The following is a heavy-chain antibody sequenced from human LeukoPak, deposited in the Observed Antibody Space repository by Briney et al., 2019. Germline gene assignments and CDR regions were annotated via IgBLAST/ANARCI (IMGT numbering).Heavy chain of an antibody. D-gene: IGHD5-18*01. Sequence: SETLSLTCTVSGGSISSYYWSWIRQPPGKGLEWIGYIYYSGSTNYNPSLKSRVTISVDTSKNQFSLKLSSVTAADTAVYYCARDSYGYFDYWGQGTLVTVSS. CDR2: IYYSGST. CDR1: GGSISSYY. V-gene: IGHV4-59*01. CDR3: ARDSYGYFDY. J-gene: IGHJ4*02.